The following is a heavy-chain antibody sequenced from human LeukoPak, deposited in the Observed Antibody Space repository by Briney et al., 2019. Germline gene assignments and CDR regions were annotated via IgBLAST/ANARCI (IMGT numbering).Heavy chain of an antibody. CDR1: GSTFGDYA. J-gene: IGHJ6*03. Sequence: PGRSLRLSCTASGSTFGDYAMSWFRQAPGKGLEWVGFIRSKAYGGTTEYAASVKGRFTISRDDSKSIAYLQMNSLKTEDTAVYYCTSFPVVDYYYYYMDVWGKGTTVTVSS. D-gene: IGHD3-22*01. CDR3: TSFPVVDYYYYYMDV. V-gene: IGHV3-49*03. CDR2: IRSKAYGGTT.